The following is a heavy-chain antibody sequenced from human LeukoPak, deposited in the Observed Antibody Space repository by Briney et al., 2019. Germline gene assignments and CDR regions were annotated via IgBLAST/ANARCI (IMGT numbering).Heavy chain of an antibody. CDR1: GYTFTGYY. V-gene: IGHV1-2*06. CDR2: INPNSGGT. Sequence: ASVKVSCKASGYTFTGYYMHWVRQAPGQGLEWMGRINPNSGGTNYAQKFQGRVTMTRDTSISTAYMELSRLRSDDTAVYYCARAVNYEATSLFDYCGQGTLVTVSS. D-gene: IGHD3-16*01. J-gene: IGHJ4*02. CDR3: ARAVNYEATSLFDY.